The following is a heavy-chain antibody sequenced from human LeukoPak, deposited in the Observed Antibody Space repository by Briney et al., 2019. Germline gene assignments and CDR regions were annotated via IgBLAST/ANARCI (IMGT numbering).Heavy chain of an antibody. CDR2: ISYSGST. Sequence: PSETLSLTCTVSGGSISSYYWSWIRQPPGKGLEWIGYISYSGSTNYNPSLKSRVTISVDTSKNQFSLKLSSVTAADTAVYYCAGRDYWGQGTLVTVSS. J-gene: IGHJ4*02. CDR3: AGRDY. V-gene: IGHV4-59*08. CDR1: GGSISSYY. D-gene: IGHD1-26*01.